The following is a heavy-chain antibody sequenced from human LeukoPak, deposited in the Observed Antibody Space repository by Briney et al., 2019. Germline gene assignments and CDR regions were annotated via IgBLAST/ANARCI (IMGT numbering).Heavy chain of an antibody. J-gene: IGHJ3*02. CDR3: VRKNRDFNAAFDI. CDR2: TYSDSST. CDR1: GFTVSNNY. V-gene: IGHV3-53*01. Sequence: PGGSLRLSCAASGFTVSNNYMSWVRQAPGKGLEWVSITYSDSSTNYADSVKGRFTISRDTSQNTLSLQMNSLRVEDTAVYYCVRKNRDFNAAFDIWGQGTVVTVSS. D-gene: IGHD2-21*02.